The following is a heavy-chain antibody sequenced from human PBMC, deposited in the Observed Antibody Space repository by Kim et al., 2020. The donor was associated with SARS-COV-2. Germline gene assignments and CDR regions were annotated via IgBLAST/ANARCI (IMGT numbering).Heavy chain of an antibody. CDR1: GFTFSNFA. CDR3: AKRFLAEAGSGAMDV. J-gene: IGHJ6*02. V-gene: IGHV3-23*01. D-gene: IGHD6-19*01. Sequence: GGSLRLSCAASGFTFSNFAMNWVRQAPGKGLEWVSAISPSGDGTFHTDSVKGRFSVSRDNAKNTLYLQLNSLRAEDTAVYYCAKRFLAEAGSGAMDVWGQGTTVIVSS. CDR2: ISPSGDGT.